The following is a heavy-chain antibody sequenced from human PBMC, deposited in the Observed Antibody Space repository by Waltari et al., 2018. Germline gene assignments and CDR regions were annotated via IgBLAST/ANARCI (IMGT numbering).Heavy chain of an antibody. CDR1: GFTFGSYD. J-gene: IGHJ6*02. V-gene: IGHV3-13*01. Sequence: EVQLVESGGGLVQPGGSLRLSCVASGFTFGSYDMHWVRQATGKGMEWVSAIGTAGYTYYPGSVKGRFTISRENAKNTLYLQMNSLRAEDTAVYYCARDNFWGSGGPDMAVWGQGTTVTVSS. CDR2: IGTAGYT. D-gene: IGHD7-27*01. CDR3: ARDNFWGSGGPDMAV.